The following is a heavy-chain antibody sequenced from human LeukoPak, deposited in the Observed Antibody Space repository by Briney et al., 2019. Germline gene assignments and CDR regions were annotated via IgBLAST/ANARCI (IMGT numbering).Heavy chain of an antibody. CDR3: ARESGVDYHSEGPRY. J-gene: IGHJ4*02. CDR1: GFDFSRQG. V-gene: IGHV3-30*02. Sequence: GGSLRLSHAASGFDFSRQGMHWVRQAPGMGLEGVAFVRYDGVNKYYTDSVKGRFPIYKHNYKNTLHLQMNSLRVEDTALCSCARESGVDYHSEGPRYWGRGTLVSVSS. CDR2: VRYDGVNK. D-gene: IGHD2-21*02.